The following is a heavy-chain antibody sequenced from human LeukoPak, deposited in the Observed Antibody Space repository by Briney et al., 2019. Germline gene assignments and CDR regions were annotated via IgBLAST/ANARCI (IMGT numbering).Heavy chain of an antibody. CDR3: ARGISDILTGYYEYNWFDP. CDR1: GFTFSSYA. Sequence: GGSLRLSCAASGFTFSSYAMHWVRQAPGKGLEWVAVISYDGSNKYYADSVKGRFTISRDNSKNTLYLQMNSLRAEDTAVYYCARGISDILTGYYEYNWFDPWGQGTLVTVSS. D-gene: IGHD3-9*01. V-gene: IGHV3-30-3*01. CDR2: ISYDGSNK. J-gene: IGHJ5*02.